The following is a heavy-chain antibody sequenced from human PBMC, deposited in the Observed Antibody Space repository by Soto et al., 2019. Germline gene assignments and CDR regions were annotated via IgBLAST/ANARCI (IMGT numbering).Heavy chain of an antibody. J-gene: IGHJ4*02. CDR2: ISYDGSNK. D-gene: IGHD3-3*01. V-gene: IGHV3-30*18. CDR3: AKARGFLEWSDTFDHLDY. Sequence: QVQLVESGGGVVQPGRSLRLSCAASGFTFSSYGMHWVRQAPGKGLEWVAVISYDGSNKYYADSVKGRFTISRDNSKNTLDLQMNSLRAEDTAVYYCAKARGFLEWSDTFDHLDYWGQGTLVTVSS. CDR1: GFTFSSYG.